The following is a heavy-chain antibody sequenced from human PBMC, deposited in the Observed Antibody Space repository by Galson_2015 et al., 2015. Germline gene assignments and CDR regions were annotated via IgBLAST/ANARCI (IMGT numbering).Heavy chain of an antibody. Sequence: SLRLSCAASGFTFSSYSMNWVRQAPGKGLEWVSSISSSSSYIYYADSVKGRFTISRDNAKNSLYLQMNSLRAEDTAVYYCARDMGSSWYRFDYWGQGTLVTVSS. V-gene: IGHV3-21*01. D-gene: IGHD6-13*01. CDR2: ISSSSSYI. CDR1: GFTFSSYS. J-gene: IGHJ4*02. CDR3: ARDMGSSWYRFDY.